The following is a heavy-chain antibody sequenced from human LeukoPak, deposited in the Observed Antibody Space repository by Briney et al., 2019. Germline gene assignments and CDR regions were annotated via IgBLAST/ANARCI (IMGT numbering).Heavy chain of an antibody. V-gene: IGHV5-51*01. CDR1: GYSFTSYW. CDR2: IYPGDSDT. Sequence: GESLKISCKGSGYSFTSYWIGWVRPMPEKGLEWMGIIYPGDSDTRYSLSFQGQVTISADKSISTAYLQSSSLKASDTAMYYCAAGRGSGWPYFDYWGQGTLVTVSS. CDR3: AAGRGSGWPYFDY. J-gene: IGHJ4*02. D-gene: IGHD6-19*01.